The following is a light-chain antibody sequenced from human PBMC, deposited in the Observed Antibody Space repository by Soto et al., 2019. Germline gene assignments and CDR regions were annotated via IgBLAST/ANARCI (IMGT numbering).Light chain of an antibody. CDR3: SSYTGSSTLGV. V-gene: IGLV2-14*01. CDR1: SRDIGGYNY. J-gene: IGLJ2*01. Sequence: QSALPQPASVSGSPGQPLTISCTGTSRDIGGYNYVSWYQQHPGKAPKLMIYDVSNRPSGVSNRFSGSKSGNTASLTISGLQAEDEADYYCSSYTGSSTLGVVGGGTKLTVL. CDR2: DVS.